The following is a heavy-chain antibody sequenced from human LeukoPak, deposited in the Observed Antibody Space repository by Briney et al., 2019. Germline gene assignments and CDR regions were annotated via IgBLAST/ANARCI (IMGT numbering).Heavy chain of an antibody. D-gene: IGHD5-18*01. Sequence: PGGSLRLSCAASGFTFSSYAMSWVRQAPGKGLEWVSAISGSGGSTYYADSVKGRFTISRDNSKNTLYLQMNSLRAEDTAVYYCGKDQGYSYGYDYWGQGTLVTVSS. CDR1: GFTFSSYA. CDR3: GKDQGYSYGYDY. J-gene: IGHJ4*02. V-gene: IGHV3-23*01. CDR2: ISGSGGST.